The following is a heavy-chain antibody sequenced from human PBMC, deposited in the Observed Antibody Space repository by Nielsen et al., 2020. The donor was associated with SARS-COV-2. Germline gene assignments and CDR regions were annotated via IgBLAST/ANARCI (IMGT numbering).Heavy chain of an antibody. CDR2: ISSSSSYI. V-gene: IGHV3-21*01. J-gene: IGHJ6*03. CDR3: ARGSRECSSTSCYYNYYYYYMDV. Sequence: WIRQPPGKGLEWVSSISSSSSYIYYADSVKGRFTISRDNAENSLYLQMNSLRAEDTAVYYCARGSRECSSTSCYYNYYYYYMDVWGKGTTVTVSS. D-gene: IGHD2-2*01.